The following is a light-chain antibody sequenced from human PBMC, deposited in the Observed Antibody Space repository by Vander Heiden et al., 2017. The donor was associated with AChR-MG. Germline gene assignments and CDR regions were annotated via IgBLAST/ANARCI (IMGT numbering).Light chain of an antibody. Sequence: DIHMTQSPSSLSASVGDRVTITCRASQSMSTYLNWYQQKPGKVPKLLIAAASSLQSGVPSRFSGSGSGTDFTLTISSLQPEDFATYYCQQSYTAPGTFGQGTKVEMK. CDR2: AAS. CDR3: QQSYTAPGT. J-gene: IGKJ1*01. CDR1: QSMSTY. V-gene: IGKV1-39*01.